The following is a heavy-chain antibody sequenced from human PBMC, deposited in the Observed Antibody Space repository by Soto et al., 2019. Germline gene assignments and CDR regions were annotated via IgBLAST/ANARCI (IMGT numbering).Heavy chain of an antibody. D-gene: IGHD3-10*01. CDR3: ARVCYYGSGSYYLGTDAFDI. CDR2: IIPILGIA. Sequence: SVKVSCKASGYTFTSYAMHWVRQAPGQRLEWMGRIIPILGIANYAQKFQGRVTITADKSTSTAYMELSSLRSEGTAVYYCARVCYYGSGSYYLGTDAFDIWGQGTMVTVSS. V-gene: IGHV1-69*04. CDR1: GYTFTSYA. J-gene: IGHJ3*02.